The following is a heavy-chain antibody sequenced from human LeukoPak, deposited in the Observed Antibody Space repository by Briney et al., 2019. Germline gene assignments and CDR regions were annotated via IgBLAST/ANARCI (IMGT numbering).Heavy chain of an antibody. CDR3: ARLVSSWFDP. D-gene: IGHD2-2*01. Sequence: SETLSLTCTVSGGSISSYYWGWIRQPPGKGLEWIGYTYYSGSTNYNPSLKSRVTISVDTSKNQFSLKLSSVTAADTAVYYCARLVSSWFDPWGQGTLVTVSS. CDR1: GGSISSYY. CDR2: TYYSGST. J-gene: IGHJ5*02. V-gene: IGHV4-59*08.